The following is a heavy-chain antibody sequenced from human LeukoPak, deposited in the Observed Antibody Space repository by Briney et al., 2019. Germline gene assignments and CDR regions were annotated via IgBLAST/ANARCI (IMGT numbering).Heavy chain of an antibody. D-gene: IGHD3-10*01. CDR3: ARDWWEDYYGSGSYYNGD. J-gene: IGHJ4*02. CDR2: IYYSGST. CDR1: GGSISSYC. Sequence: PSETLSLTCTVSGGSISSYCWGWIRQPPGKGLEWIGSIYYSGSTYYNPPLKSRVTISVDTYKNQCSLKLSSVTAADTAVYYCARDWWEDYYGSGSYYNGDWGQGTLVTVSS. V-gene: IGHV4-39*07.